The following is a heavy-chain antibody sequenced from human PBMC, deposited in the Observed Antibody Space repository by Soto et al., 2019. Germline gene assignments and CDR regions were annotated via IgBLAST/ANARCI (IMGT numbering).Heavy chain of an antibody. Sequence: PSETLSLTCAVSGGSISSGGYSWSWIRQPPGKGLEWIGYIYHSGSTYYNPSLKSRVTISVDRSKNQFSLKLSSVTAADTAVYYCAREVRGSVYGSGRQEWDWFDPWGQGTLVTVSS. CDR1: GGSISSGGYS. CDR3: AREVRGSVYGSGRQEWDWFDP. CDR2: IYHSGST. J-gene: IGHJ5*02. D-gene: IGHD3-10*01. V-gene: IGHV4-30-2*01.